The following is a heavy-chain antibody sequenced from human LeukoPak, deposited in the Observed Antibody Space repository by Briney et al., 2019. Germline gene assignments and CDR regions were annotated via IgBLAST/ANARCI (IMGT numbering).Heavy chain of an antibody. CDR3: ARDLGGGSPG. Sequence: SETLSLTCTVSGGSISSYYWSWIRQPAGKGLEWLGLIYTSGRINYNSSLKSRLTISVDTSKNQFSLELRSVTAADTAVYYCARDLGGGSPGWGQGTLVTVSS. D-gene: IGHD2-15*01. CDR2: IYTSGRI. J-gene: IGHJ4*02. V-gene: IGHV4-4*07. CDR1: GGSISSYY.